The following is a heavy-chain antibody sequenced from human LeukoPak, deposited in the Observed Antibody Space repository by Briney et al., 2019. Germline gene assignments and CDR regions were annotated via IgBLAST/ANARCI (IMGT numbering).Heavy chain of an antibody. D-gene: IGHD4-17*01. Sequence: GRSLRLSCAASGFTFDDYAMHWVRQAPGKGLEWVSGISWNSGSIGYADSAKGRFTISRDNAKNSLYLQMNSLRAEDTALYYCAPQKGLNGDYVQWGQGTLVTVSS. CDR1: GFTFDDYA. V-gene: IGHV3-9*01. CDR3: APQKGLNGDYVQ. CDR2: ISWNSGSI. J-gene: IGHJ4*02.